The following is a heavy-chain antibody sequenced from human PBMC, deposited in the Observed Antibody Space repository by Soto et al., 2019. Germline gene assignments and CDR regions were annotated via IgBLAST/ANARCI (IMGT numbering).Heavy chain of an antibody. CDR3: AREVAGYGSGGFDP. J-gene: IGHJ5*02. CDR2: INPSGGST. D-gene: IGHD3-10*01. CDR1: GYTFTSYY. V-gene: IGHV1-46*01. Sequence: QLQLVQSGAEVKKPGASVKVSCKTSGYTFTSYYMHWVRQAPGQGLEWMGIINPSGGSTSYAQKFQGRVTMTRDTSKRTVYMELSSLRSEDTAVYYCAREVAGYGSGGFDPWGQGTLVTVSS.